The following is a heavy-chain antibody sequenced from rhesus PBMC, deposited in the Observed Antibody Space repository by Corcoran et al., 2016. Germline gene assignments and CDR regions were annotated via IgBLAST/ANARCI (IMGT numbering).Heavy chain of an antibody. V-gene: IGHV4-169*01. CDR1: GGSISSSY. Sequence: QLQLQESGPGLVKPSETLSVTCAVSGGSISSSYWSWIRQAPGKGLEWIGHIFGSIGSTYYNPSLKCLVTISRATSKNQFSLKLSSVTAADTAVYYCARLGYSGSWKWLDGLDSWGQGVVVTVSS. J-gene: IGHJ6*01. CDR3: ARLGYSGSWKWLDGLDS. CDR2: IFGSIGST. D-gene: IGHD6-25*01.